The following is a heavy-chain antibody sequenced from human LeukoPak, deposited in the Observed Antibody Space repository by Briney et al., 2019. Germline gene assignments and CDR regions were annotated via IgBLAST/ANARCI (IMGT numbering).Heavy chain of an antibody. CDR3: ARDRAQGRVLRYFDWLYAFDI. CDR1: GYTFTSYG. V-gene: IGHV1-18*01. J-gene: IGHJ3*02. Sequence: ASVKVSCKASGYTFTSYGISWVRQAPGQGLEWMGGISAYNGNTNYAQKLQGRVTMTTDTSTSTAYMELRSLRSDDTAVYYCARDRAQGRVLRYFDWLYAFDIWGQGTMVTVSS. CDR2: ISAYNGNT. D-gene: IGHD3-9*01.